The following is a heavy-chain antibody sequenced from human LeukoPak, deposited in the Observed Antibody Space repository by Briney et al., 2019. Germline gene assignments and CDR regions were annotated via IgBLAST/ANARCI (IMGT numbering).Heavy chain of an antibody. D-gene: IGHD2-2*01. CDR1: GGSISSYY. CDR2: IYYSGST. V-gene: IGHV4-59*01. J-gene: IGHJ4*02. CDR3: ARGLPGAVGAADY. Sequence: DPSETLSLTCTVSGGSISSYYWSWIRQPPGKGLEWIGYIYYSGSTNYKPSLKSRVTISVDTSKNQFSLKLSSVTAADTAVYYCARGLPGAVGAADYWGQGTPVTVSS.